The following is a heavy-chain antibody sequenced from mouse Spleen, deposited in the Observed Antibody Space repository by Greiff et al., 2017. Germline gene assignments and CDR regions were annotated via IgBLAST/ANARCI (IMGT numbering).Heavy chain of an antibody. Sequence: QVQLKQSGAELVKPGASVKMSCKASGYTFTSYWITWVKQRPGQGLEWIGDIYPGSGSTNYNEKFKSKATLTVDTSSSTAYMQLSSLTSEDSAVYYCARCGSSRYWYFDVWGAGTTVTVSS. V-gene: IGHV1-55*01. D-gene: IGHD1-1*01. J-gene: IGHJ1*01. CDR3: ARCGSSRYWYFDV. CDR1: GYTFTSYW. CDR2: IYPGSGST.